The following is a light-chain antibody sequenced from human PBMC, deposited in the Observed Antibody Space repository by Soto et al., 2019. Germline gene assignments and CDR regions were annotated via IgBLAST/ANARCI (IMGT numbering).Light chain of an antibody. J-gene: IGLJ2*01. Sequence: QSALTQPRSVSGSPGQSVTISCTGTSSDVGGYNYVSWYQQHPGKAPKLMIYDVTERPSGVPDRFSGSKSGNTASLTISGLRAEDEADYYCCSYAGSYTLGAFGGETKLTVL. CDR1: SSDVGGYNY. CDR2: DVT. CDR3: CSYAGSYTLGA. V-gene: IGLV2-11*01.